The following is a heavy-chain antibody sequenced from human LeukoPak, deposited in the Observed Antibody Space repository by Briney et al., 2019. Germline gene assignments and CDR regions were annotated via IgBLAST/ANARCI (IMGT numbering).Heavy chain of an antibody. D-gene: IGHD2-15*01. CDR2: INAGNGNT. V-gene: IGHV1-3*01. Sequence: ASVKGSCKASGYTFTSYAMHWVRQAPGQRLEWIGWINAGNGNTKYSQKFQGRVTITRDTSASTAYMELSSLRSEDTAVYYCARGDCSGGSCYFNRDYYYGMDVWGKGTTVTVSS. J-gene: IGHJ6*04. CDR1: GYTFTSYA. CDR3: ARGDCSGGSCYFNRDYYYGMDV.